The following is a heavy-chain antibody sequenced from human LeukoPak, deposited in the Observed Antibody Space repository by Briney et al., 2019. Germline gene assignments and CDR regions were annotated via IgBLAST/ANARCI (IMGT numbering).Heavy chain of an antibody. D-gene: IGHD2-21*02. J-gene: IGHJ4*02. CDR3: ARDHYHKIHSVMVTAPDY. CDR1: GYIFTSYY. CDR2: INPTGGST. V-gene: IGHV1-46*01. Sequence: ASVKVSCKASGYIFTSYYMHWVRQAPGEGLEWMGIINPTGGSTSYAQKFQGRVTMTRDTSTSTVYMELSSLRSEDTAVYYCARDHYHKIHSVMVTAPDYWGQGTLVIVSS.